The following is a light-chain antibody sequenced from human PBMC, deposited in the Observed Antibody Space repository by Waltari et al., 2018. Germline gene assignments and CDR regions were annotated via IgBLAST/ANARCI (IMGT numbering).Light chain of an antibody. CDR1: QDVSRW. CDR2: RAS. V-gene: IGKV1-5*03. Sequence: DIQMTQSPSTLSASVGDRVTITCRASQDVSRWLAWYQQQPGKAPNLLIYRASNLQSGVPSRFSGTGSGTEFTLTISSLQPDDSATYYCQQCNDVPQTFGQGTEVEFK. J-gene: IGKJ1*01. CDR3: QQCNDVPQT.